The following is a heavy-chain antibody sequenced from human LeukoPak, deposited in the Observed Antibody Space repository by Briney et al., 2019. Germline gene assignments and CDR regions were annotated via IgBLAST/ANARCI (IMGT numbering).Heavy chain of an antibody. D-gene: IGHD3-22*01. CDR3: ARDLNYDSSGYPGN. CDR1: GFTFGSYS. Sequence: GGSLRLSCAASGFTFGSYSMNWVRQAPGKGLEWVSSISSSSSYIYYADSVKGRFTISRDSAKNSLYLQMNSLRAEDTAVYYCARDLNYDSSGYPGNWGQGTLVTVSS. V-gene: IGHV3-21*01. J-gene: IGHJ4*02. CDR2: ISSSSSYI.